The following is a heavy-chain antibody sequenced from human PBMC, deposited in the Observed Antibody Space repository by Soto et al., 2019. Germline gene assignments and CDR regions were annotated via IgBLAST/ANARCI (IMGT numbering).Heavy chain of an antibody. CDR1: GYIFVNYG. CDR3: AMVDNYVTPTPQDV. D-gene: IGHD3-16*01. CDR2: ISTYSGNT. J-gene: IGHJ6*02. V-gene: IGHV1-18*01. Sequence: QVQLVQSGDEVRKPGSSVKVSCKASGYIFVNYGIAWVRQAPGPGLEWMGWISTYSGNTHYASKVQGRLTMTTDTCTGTADMDLGRLTSDETAVYYCAMVDNYVTPTPQDVWGQGTTVTVSS.